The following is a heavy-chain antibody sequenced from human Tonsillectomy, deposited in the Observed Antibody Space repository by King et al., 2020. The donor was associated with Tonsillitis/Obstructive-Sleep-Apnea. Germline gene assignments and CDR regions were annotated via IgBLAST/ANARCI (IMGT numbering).Heavy chain of an antibody. CDR1: GFTVSRNY. CDR3: ARGLWIQLWHPFDP. Sequence: VQLVESGGGLVQPGGSLRLSCSASGFTVSRNYISWVRKAPGKGLEWVSVIYSGGSTDYADSVKGRFTISRDNSKNTLYLQMNSLRAEDTAVYYCARGLWIQLWHPFDPWGQGTLVTVSS. V-gene: IGHV3-66*01. D-gene: IGHD5-18*01. CDR2: IYSGGST. J-gene: IGHJ5*02.